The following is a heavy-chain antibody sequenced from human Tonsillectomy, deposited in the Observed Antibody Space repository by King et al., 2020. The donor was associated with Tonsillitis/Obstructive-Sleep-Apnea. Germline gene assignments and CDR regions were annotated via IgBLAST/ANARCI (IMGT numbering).Heavy chain of an antibody. CDR2: TNPNSGGT. D-gene: IGHD3-22*01. CDR1: GFTFTDFY. CDR3: ARGIRSDGMVVLNWCDP. Sequence: QLVQSGAEVKQPGASVKVSCKASGFTFTDFYIHWVRQAPGQGLEWMGWTNPNSGGTNSAQKFQDRVTMTRDTSTSTAYMERSRLKSDDTAVYFCARGIRSDGMVVLNWCDPGGRGTLVTVS. V-gene: IGHV1-2*02. J-gene: IGHJ5*02.